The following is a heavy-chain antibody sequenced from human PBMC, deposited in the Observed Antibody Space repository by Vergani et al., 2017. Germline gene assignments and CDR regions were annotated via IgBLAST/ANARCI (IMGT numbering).Heavy chain of an antibody. Sequence: EVQLVESGGGLVKPGGSLRLSCAASGFTFSNAWMNWVRQAPGKGLEWVSAISGSGGSTYYADSVKGRFTISRDNSKNTLYLQMNSLRAEDTAVYYCAKSGYSSSLVRLKAPPYYYYYMAVWGKGTTVTVSS. CDR1: GFTFSNAW. V-gene: IGHV3-23*04. CDR2: ISGSGGST. D-gene: IGHD6-13*01. J-gene: IGHJ6*03. CDR3: AKSGYSSSLVRLKAPPYYYYYMAV.